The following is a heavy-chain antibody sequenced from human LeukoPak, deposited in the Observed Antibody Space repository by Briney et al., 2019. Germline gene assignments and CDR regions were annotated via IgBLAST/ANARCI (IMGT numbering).Heavy chain of an antibody. CDR3: ARDGGGDFY. D-gene: IGHD3-16*01. CDR1: GGSVSSSTYY. J-gene: IGHJ4*02. CDR2: IYYSGTT. Sequence: PSETLSLTCTVSGGSVSSSTYYWAWIRQPPGKGLEWIGSIYYSGTTYYNPSLKSRVTISIDTSKNQFSLKLSSVTAADTAVYYCARDGGGDFYWGQGTLVTVSS. V-gene: IGHV4-39*02.